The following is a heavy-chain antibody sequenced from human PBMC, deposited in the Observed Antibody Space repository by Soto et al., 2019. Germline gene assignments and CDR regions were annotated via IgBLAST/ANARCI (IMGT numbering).Heavy chain of an antibody. D-gene: IGHD6-6*01. CDR2: ISGSGGST. CDR1: GFTFSSYA. J-gene: IGHJ6*03. CDR3: AKGSAQDTYYYYYMDV. Sequence: GGSLRLSCAASGFTFSSYAMSWVRKAPGKGLEWVSAISGSGGSTYYADSVKGRFTISRDNSKNTLYLQMNSLRAEETAVYYCAKGSAQDTYYYYYMDVWGKGTTVTVSS. V-gene: IGHV3-23*01.